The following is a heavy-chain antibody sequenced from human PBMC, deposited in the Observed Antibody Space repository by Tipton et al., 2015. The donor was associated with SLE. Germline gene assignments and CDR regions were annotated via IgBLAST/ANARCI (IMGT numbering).Heavy chain of an antibody. Sequence: SLRLSCTASGFTFGDYAMSWFRQAPGKGLEWVGFIRSKAYGGTTEYAASVKGRFTISRDDSKSIAYLQMNSLKTEGTAVYYCTRDLEYSSSLGFDYWGQGTLVTVSS. CDR2: IRSKAYGGTT. D-gene: IGHD6-6*01. CDR1: GFTFGDYA. J-gene: IGHJ4*02. CDR3: TRDLEYSSSLGFDY. V-gene: IGHV3-49*03.